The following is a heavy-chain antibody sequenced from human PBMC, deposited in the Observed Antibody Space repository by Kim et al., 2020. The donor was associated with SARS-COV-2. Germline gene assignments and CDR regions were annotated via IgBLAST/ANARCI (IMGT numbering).Heavy chain of an antibody. D-gene: IGHD3-10*01. CDR1: GFTFSSYA. V-gene: IGHV3-30*04. Sequence: GGSLRLSCAASGFTFSSYAMHWVRQAPGKGLEWVAVISYDGSNKYYADSVKGRFTISRDNSKNTLYLQMNSLRAEDTAVYYCARDRYYGSGLNVWGQGTTVTVS. J-gene: IGHJ6*02. CDR2: ISYDGSNK. CDR3: ARDRYYGSGLNV.